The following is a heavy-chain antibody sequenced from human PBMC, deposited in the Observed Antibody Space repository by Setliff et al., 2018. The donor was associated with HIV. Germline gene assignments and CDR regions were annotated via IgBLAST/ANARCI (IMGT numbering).Heavy chain of an antibody. CDR3: AKDYRGTLPEAFDV. V-gene: IGHV3-23*01. Sequence: PGGSLRLSCVASGFTFSNSAMAWVRQAPGKGLEWVSGISTSDDRTYYADSVKGRFTVSRDNSMNTLSLQMNSLRAEDTALYYCAKDYRGTLPEAFDVWGQGTMVTVSS. D-gene: IGHD1-26*01. CDR1: GFTFSNSA. J-gene: IGHJ3*01. CDR2: ISTSDDRT.